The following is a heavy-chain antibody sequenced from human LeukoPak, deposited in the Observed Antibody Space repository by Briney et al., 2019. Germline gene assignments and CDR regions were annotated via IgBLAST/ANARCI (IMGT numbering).Heavy chain of an antibody. Sequence: GESLKISCKGSGYSFTSYWIGWVRQMPGKGLEWMGIIYPGDSDTRYSPSFQGQVTISADKSISTAYLQWSSLKASDTAMYYCASGTMLWFGELPFDYWGQGTLVTVSS. CDR2: IYPGDSDT. D-gene: IGHD3-10*01. CDR1: GYSFTSYW. J-gene: IGHJ4*02. V-gene: IGHV5-51*01. CDR3: ASGTMLWFGELPFDY.